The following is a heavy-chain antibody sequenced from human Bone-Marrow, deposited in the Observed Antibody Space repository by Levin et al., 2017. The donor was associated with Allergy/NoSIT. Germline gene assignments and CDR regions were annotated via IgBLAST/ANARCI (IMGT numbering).Heavy chain of an antibody. CDR3: ARRGRITIFGVVIGWFDP. CDR1: GGSISSGGYS. V-gene: IGHV4-30-2*01. CDR2: IYHSGST. Sequence: SETLSLTCAVSGGSISSGGYSWSWIRQPPGKGLEWIGYIYHSGSTYYNPSLKSRVTISVDRSKNQFSLKLSSVTAADTAVYCCARRGRITIFGVVIGWFDPWGQGTLVTVSS. J-gene: IGHJ5*02. D-gene: IGHD3-3*01.